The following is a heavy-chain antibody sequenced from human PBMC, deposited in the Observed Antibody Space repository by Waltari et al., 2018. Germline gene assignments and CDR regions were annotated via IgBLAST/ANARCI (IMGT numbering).Heavy chain of an antibody. Sequence: QVQLVQSGAGVKKPGASVTVSCQVSGSTLTELSLHWVRQAHGKGIEWMGGFDPEDGETIYAQKFQGRVTMTEDTSTDTADMELSSLRSEDTAVYYCATGDYYGSGSYSRVGWFDPWGQGTLVTVSS. CDR2: FDPEDGET. J-gene: IGHJ5*02. CDR1: GSTLTELS. D-gene: IGHD3-10*01. V-gene: IGHV1-24*01. CDR3: ATGDYYGSGSYSRVGWFDP.